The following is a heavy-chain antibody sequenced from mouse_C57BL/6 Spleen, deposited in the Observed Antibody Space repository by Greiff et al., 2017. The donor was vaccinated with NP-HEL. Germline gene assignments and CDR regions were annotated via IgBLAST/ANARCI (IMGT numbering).Heavy chain of an antibody. CDR2: IYPRDGST. V-gene: IGHV1-85*01. CDR1: GYTFTSYD. Sequence: VKLMESGPELVKPGASVKLSCKASGYTFTSYDINWVKQRPGQGLEWIGWIYPRDGSTKYNEKFKGKATLTVDTSSSTAYMELHSLTSEDSAVYFCARCPVADAMDYWGQGTSVTVSS. J-gene: IGHJ4*01. D-gene: IGHD1-1*01. CDR3: ARCPVADAMDY.